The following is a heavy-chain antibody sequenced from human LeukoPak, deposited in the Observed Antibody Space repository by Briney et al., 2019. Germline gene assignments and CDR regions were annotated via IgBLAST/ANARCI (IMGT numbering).Heavy chain of an antibody. D-gene: IGHD2-2*01. J-gene: IGHJ3*02. Sequence: PSETLSLTCTVSSGSISSSRYYWGWIRQPPGKGLEWIVTIYYSGSTYYNPSLKSRVTISVDTSKNQFSLKLSSVTAADTAVYYCASWDYCSSPSCYLHAFDIWGQGTVVTVSS. CDR1: SGSISSSRYY. CDR2: IYYSGST. V-gene: IGHV4-39*01. CDR3: ASWDYCSSPSCYLHAFDI.